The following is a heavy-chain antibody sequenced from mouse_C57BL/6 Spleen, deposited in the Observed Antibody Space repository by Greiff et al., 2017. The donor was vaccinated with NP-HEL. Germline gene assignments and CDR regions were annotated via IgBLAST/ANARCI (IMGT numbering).Heavy chain of an antibody. Sequence: QVQLKESGPGLVQPSQSLSITCTVSGFSLTSYGVHWVRQSPGQGLEWLGVIWSGGSTDYNAAFISRLSISKDNSKSQVFLKMNSLQADDTAIYYCARRDGSSYWYFDVWGTGTTVTVSS. D-gene: IGHD1-1*01. J-gene: IGHJ1*03. CDR3: ARRDGSSYWYFDV. CDR1: GFSLTSYG. V-gene: IGHV2-2*01. CDR2: IWSGGST.